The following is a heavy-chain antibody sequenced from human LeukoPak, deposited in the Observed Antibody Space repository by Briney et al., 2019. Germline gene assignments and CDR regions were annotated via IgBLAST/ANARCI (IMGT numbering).Heavy chain of an antibody. Sequence: GGSLRLSCAASGFTFSDYYMSWIRQAPGKGLEWVSYISSSGSAIYYADSVKGRFTISRDNTKNSLYLQMNSLRAEDTAVYYCARAGSSSWPDYWGQGTLVTVSS. V-gene: IGHV3-11*01. CDR3: ARAGSSSWPDY. CDR1: GFTFSDYY. CDR2: ISSSGSAI. J-gene: IGHJ4*02. D-gene: IGHD6-13*01.